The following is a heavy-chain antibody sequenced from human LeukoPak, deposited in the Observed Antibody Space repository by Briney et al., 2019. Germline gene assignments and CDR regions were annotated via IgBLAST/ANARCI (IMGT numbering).Heavy chain of an antibody. J-gene: IGHJ5*02. D-gene: IGHD2-2*01. Sequence: PGGSLRLSCAASGFTFSTYAMTWVRQAPGKGLEWVSSISSSGNSPYYADSVKGRFIISRDNSKNTLNLQMNSLRVEDAAVYYCGKEKEVLPAVKVAAWGQGTLVAVSS. V-gene: IGHV3-23*01. CDR3: GKEKEVLPAVKVAA. CDR1: GFTFSTYA. CDR2: ISSSGNSP.